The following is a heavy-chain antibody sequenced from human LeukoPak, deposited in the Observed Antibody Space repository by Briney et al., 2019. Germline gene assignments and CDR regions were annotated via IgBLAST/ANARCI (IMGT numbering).Heavy chain of an antibody. CDR1: GYTFTGYD. J-gene: IGHJ6*02. CDR3: ARAREPHRITIFGVVIIPYGMDV. D-gene: IGHD3-3*01. Sequence: ASVKVSCKASGYTFTGYDINWVRRATGQGLEWMGWMDPNSGNTGYAQKFQGRVTMTRNTSISTAYMELSSLRSEDTAVYYCARAREPHRITIFGVVIIPYGMDVWGQGTTVTVSS. V-gene: IGHV1-8*01. CDR2: MDPNSGNT.